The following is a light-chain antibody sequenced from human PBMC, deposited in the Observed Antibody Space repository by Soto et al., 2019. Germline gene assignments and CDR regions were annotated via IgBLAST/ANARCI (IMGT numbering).Light chain of an antibody. CDR3: LLFYGGIWV. J-gene: IGLJ3*02. Sequence: QAVVTQEPSLTVSPGGTVTLTCASSTGAVTSDNHPNWFQQKPGQAPRALIYDTSKKNSWTPARFSGSLLGGKAALTLSSVQPEDEADYYCLLFYGGIWVFGGGTKVTGL. V-gene: IGLV7-43*01. CDR2: DTS. CDR1: TGAVTSDNH.